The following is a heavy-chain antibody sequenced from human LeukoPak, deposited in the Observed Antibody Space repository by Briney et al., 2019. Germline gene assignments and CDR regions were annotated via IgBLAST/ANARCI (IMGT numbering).Heavy chain of an antibody. CDR3: ARLRPTYYYGSGSYYDFDY. V-gene: IGHV4-39*07. Sequence: SETLSLTCTVSGGSISSSSYYWGWIRQPPGKGLEWIGSIYYSGSTYYNPSLKSRVTISVDTSKNQFSLKLSSVTAADTAVYYCARLRPTYYYGSGSYYDFDYWGQGTLVTVSS. CDR1: GGSISSSSYY. J-gene: IGHJ4*02. CDR2: IYYSGST. D-gene: IGHD3-10*01.